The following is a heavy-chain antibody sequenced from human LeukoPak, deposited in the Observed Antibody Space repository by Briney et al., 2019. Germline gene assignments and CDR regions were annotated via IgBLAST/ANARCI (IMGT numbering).Heavy chain of an antibody. CDR3: ARAGIAAAILT. D-gene: IGHD6-13*01. V-gene: IGHV1-2*02. CDR2: INPNSGDT. J-gene: IGHJ4*02. Sequence: ASVKVSCKASGYTFTDYYMHWVRQAPGQGLEWMGWINPNSGDTNYAQKFQGRVTMTRDTSISTAYMELSRLTSDDTAVYYCARAGIAAAILTWGQGTLVTVSS. CDR1: GYTFTDYY.